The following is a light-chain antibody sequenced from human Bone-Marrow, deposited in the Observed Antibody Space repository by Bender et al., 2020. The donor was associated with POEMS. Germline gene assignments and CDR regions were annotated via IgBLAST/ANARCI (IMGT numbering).Light chain of an antibody. CDR1: ISDIGGYNY. J-gene: IGLJ1*01. Sequence: QSALTQPASVSGSLGQSITISCTGTISDIGGYNYVSWYQQHPGKVPKVLIYDVRSRPSGVSTRFSGSKSGNTASLTISGLQAEDEADYYCCSWAGGSTFYVFGTGTKVTVL. CDR3: CSWAGGSTFYV. CDR2: DVR. V-gene: IGLV2-14*03.